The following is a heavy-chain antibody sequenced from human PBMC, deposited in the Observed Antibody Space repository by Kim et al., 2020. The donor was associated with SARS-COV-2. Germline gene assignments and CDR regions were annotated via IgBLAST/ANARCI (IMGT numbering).Heavy chain of an antibody. J-gene: IGHJ1*01. CDR3: AREPRRVAAGNFQH. V-gene: IGHV6-1*01. D-gene: IGHD6-13*01. Sequence: AVSVKSRITIYPDTSKNQFSLQLNSVTPEDTAVYYCAREPRRVAAGNFQHWGQGTLVTVSS.